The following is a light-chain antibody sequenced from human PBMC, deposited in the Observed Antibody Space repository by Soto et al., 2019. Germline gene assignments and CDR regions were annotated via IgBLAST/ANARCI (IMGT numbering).Light chain of an antibody. Sequence: EIVLTQSPATLSLSPGERATLSCRASQSVSNYLAWYQQKPGQAPRLLIYDASKRATGTPARFTGSGSGTEFTLTISSRESEDFAVYYCQQRSNWPPWTFGQGTKVEIK. CDR3: QQRSNWPPWT. CDR2: DAS. V-gene: IGKV3-11*01. J-gene: IGKJ1*01. CDR1: QSVSNY.